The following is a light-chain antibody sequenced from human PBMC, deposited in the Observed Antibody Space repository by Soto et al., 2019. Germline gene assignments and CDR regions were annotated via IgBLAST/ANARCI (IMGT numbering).Light chain of an antibody. J-gene: IGKJ1*01. Sequence: DIQTTQSPSILSASVGDRVTITCRASQSMSSWLAWYQQKPWKAPNLLIHKASHLESGVPSRFSGSGSGTEFTLTISSLQPGDFATYYCQHYNTYPWTFGQGTKVDIK. V-gene: IGKV1-5*03. CDR1: QSMSSW. CDR2: KAS. CDR3: QHYNTYPWT.